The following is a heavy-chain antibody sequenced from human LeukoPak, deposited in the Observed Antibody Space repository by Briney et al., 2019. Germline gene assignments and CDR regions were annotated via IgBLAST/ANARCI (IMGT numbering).Heavy chain of an antibody. CDR3: ARQLAAPAYYFDY. V-gene: IGHV4-59*08. Sequence: SETLSLTCTVSGGSISSYYWSWIRQPPGKGLEWIGYIYYSGSTNYNPSLKSRVTISVDTSKNQFSLKLSSVTAADTAVYYCARQLAAPAYYFDYWGQGTQVTVSS. CDR1: GGSISSYY. J-gene: IGHJ4*02. CDR2: IYYSGST. D-gene: IGHD6-6*01.